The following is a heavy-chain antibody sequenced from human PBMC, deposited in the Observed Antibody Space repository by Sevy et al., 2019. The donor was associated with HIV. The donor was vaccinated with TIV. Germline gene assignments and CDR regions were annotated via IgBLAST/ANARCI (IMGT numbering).Heavy chain of an antibody. CDR1: GFTFSDYY. CDR2: ISSGSTYT. J-gene: IGHJ4*02. D-gene: IGHD1-7*01. Sequence: GGSLRLSCAVSGFTFSDYYMSWIRQAPGKGLEWVSDISSGSTYTKYADSVKGRFTISRDNAKNSLYLQMNSLRVEATAVYYCSRDRWNYAGQYFDYWGQGTLVTVSS. CDR3: SRDRWNYAGQYFDY. V-gene: IGHV3-11*06.